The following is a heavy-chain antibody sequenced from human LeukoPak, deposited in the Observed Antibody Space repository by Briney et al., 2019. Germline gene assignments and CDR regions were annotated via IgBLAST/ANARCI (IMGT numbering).Heavy chain of an antibody. Sequence: PGGSLRLSCAASGFTFSSYWMSWVRQAPGKGLEWVANIKQDGSEKYYVDSMKGRFTISRDNAKNSLYLQMNSLRAEDTAVYYCARDLMGATHYFQHWGQGTLVTVSS. CDR1: GFTFSSYW. V-gene: IGHV3-7*01. CDR2: IKQDGSEK. CDR3: ARDLMGATHYFQH. D-gene: IGHD1-26*01. J-gene: IGHJ1*01.